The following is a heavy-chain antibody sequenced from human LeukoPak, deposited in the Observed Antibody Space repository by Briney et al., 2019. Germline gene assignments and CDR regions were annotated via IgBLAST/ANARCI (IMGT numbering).Heavy chain of an antibody. CDR2: IYYSGST. J-gene: IGHJ4*02. Sequence: SETLSLTCTVSGGSISSGGYYWSLIRQHPGKGLEWIGYIYYSGSTYYNPSLKSRVTISVDTSKNQFSLKLSSVTAADTAVYYCALLDHYGDYKGYFDYWGQGTLVTVSS. D-gene: IGHD4-17*01. CDR1: GGSISSGGYY. V-gene: IGHV4-31*03. CDR3: ALLDHYGDYKGYFDY.